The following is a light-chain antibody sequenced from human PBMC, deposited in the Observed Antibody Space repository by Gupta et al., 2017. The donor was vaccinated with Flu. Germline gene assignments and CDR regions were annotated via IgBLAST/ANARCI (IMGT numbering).Light chain of an antibody. Sequence: PDPLPWSPRERATLSCRASQRVSSYLAWYPQKPGQAPRLLIYDASNRATGIPARFSCSGSGTHFILTISSREPEDFAVYYCQQRNNWPRTFGQGTKVEIK. CDR1: QRVSSY. CDR3: QQRNNWPRT. CDR2: DAS. J-gene: IGKJ2*01. V-gene: IGKV3-11*01.